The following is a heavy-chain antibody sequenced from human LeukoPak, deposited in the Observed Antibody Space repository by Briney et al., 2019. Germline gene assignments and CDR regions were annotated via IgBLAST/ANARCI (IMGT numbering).Heavy chain of an antibody. D-gene: IGHD2-15*01. CDR1: GFTFSSYG. J-gene: IGHJ3*02. V-gene: IGHV3-23*01. Sequence: GGSLRLSCAASGFTFSSYGMSWVRQTPGKGLEWVSTISVTGDITYSADSLKGRFTISRDNSKNTLYLQMNSLRAEDTAVYYCARHRSGGSQDDAFDIWGQGTMVTVSS. CDR2: ISVTGDIT. CDR3: ARHRSGGSQDDAFDI.